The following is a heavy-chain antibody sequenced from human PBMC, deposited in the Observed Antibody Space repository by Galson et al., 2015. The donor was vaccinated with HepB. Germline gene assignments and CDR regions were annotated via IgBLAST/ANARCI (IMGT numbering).Heavy chain of an antibody. Sequence: SLRLSCAASGFTLSTYNMNWVRQAPGKGLEWVSFIATGNTNTKYADSVKGRFTISRDDAKNSLYLQMSSLRAEDTAVYYCARDLSTSHRVYEIWSQGTLVTGSS. CDR2: IATGNTNT. V-gene: IGHV3-21*01. CDR3: ARDLSTSHRVYEI. J-gene: IGHJ3*02. D-gene: IGHD2-2*01. CDR1: GFTLSTYN.